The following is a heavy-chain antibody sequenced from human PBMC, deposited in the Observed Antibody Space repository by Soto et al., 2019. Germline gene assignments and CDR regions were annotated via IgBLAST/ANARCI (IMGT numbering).Heavy chain of an antibody. CDR1: GYTFTGNY. J-gene: IGHJ4*02. V-gene: IGHV1-2*02. CDR2: INPRNGDT. CDR3: VRGGGVDVVTPTRIVFDY. Sequence: QVQLVQSGAEVKKPGASVKVPCKVSGYTFTGNYMHWMRQAPGQGPEWMGWINPRNGDTDYAQKFRGRVTITRDTSISTAYMDLSRLTSDDTAIYFCVRGGGVDVVTPTRIVFDYWGQGTLLTVSS. D-gene: IGHD2-21*02.